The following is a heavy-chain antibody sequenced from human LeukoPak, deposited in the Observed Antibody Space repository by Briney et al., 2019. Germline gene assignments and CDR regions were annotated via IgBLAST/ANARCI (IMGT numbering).Heavy chain of an antibody. CDR2: IYTSGST. Sequence: SETLSLTCTVSGGSISSYYWSWIRQPAGKGLEWIGRIYTSGSTNYNPSLKSRVTMSVDTSKNQFSLKLSSVTAAATAVYYCARDYDFWSGYYTYGMDVWGQGTTVTVSS. CDR1: GGSISSYY. CDR3: ARDYDFWSGYYTYGMDV. J-gene: IGHJ6*02. D-gene: IGHD3-3*01. V-gene: IGHV4-4*07.